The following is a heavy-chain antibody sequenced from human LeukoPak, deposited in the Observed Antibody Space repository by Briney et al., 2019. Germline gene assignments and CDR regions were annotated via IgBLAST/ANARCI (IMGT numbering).Heavy chain of an antibody. V-gene: IGHV1-69*04. D-gene: IGHD3-3*01. Sequence: SVKVSCKASGGTFSSYAISWVRQAPGQGLEWMGRIIPILGIANYAQKFQGRVTITADKSTSTAYMELSSLRSEDTAVYYCALDFRSGSERRPNDYWGQGTLVTVSS. CDR2: IIPILGIA. CDR1: GGTFSSYA. J-gene: IGHJ4*02. CDR3: ALDFRSGSERRPNDY.